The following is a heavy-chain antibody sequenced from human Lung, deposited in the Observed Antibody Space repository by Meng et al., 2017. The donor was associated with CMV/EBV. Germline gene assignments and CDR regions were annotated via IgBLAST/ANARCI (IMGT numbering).Heavy chain of an antibody. CDR3: AKDADGGKGYYYYGMAV. D-gene: IGHD4-23*01. V-gene: IGHV3-43D*03. CDR2: ISWDGGST. J-gene: IGHJ6*02. Sequence: GGSLRLSCAASGFTFDDYAMHWVRQAPGKGLEWVSLISWDGGSTYYADSVKGRFTISRDNSKNSLYLQMNSLRAEDTALYYCAKDADGGKGYYYYGMAVWGQGTTVTVSS. CDR1: GFTFDDYA.